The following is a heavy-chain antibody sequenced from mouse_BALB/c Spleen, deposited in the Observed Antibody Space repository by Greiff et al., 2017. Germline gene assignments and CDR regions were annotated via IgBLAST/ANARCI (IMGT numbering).Heavy chain of an antibody. V-gene: IGHV6-6*02. CDR1: GFTFSNYW. CDR3: TRDYYGSWAY. Sequence: EVKLEESGGGLVQPGGSMKLSCVASGFTFSNYWMNWVRQSPEKGLEWVAEIRLKSNNYATHYAESVKGRFTISRDDSKSSVYLQMNNLRAEDTGIYYCTRDYYGSWAYWGQGTLVTVSA. J-gene: IGHJ3*01. CDR2: IRLKSNNYAT. D-gene: IGHD1-1*01.